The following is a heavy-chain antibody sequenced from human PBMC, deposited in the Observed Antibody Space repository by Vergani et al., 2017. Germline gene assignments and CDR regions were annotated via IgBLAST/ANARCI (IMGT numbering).Heavy chain of an antibody. D-gene: IGHD3-9*01. Sequence: QVQLEESGPGLVKPSETLSLTCTVSGGSFNTYYWSWIRQSLGKGLEWIGYIYSTGSTNYNPSLNSRVTMSVDTSKNQFSLKLRSVTAADTAVYFCARVMYRDEASTGYRLEGMDIWGQGTTVTISS. V-gene: IGHV4-59*13. CDR1: GGSFNTYY. J-gene: IGHJ6*02. CDR2: IYSTGST. CDR3: ARVMYRDEASTGYRLEGMDI.